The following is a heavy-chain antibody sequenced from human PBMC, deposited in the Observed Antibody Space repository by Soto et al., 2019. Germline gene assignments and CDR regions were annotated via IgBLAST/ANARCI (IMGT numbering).Heavy chain of an antibody. Sequence: SHTLSLTRVISGDSVSSNSAAWNWIRQSPSRGLEWLGRTYYRSKWYSEYAVSVKSRITINSDTSKHQISLQLKSVPPDHTAVNYCARGRHCASADTVSTAPFNYWGQGTLVTVSS. V-gene: IGHV6-1*01. CDR3: ARGRHCASADTVSTAPFNY. J-gene: IGHJ4*02. CDR2: TYYRSKWYS. CDR1: GDSVSSNSAA. D-gene: IGHD6-13*01.